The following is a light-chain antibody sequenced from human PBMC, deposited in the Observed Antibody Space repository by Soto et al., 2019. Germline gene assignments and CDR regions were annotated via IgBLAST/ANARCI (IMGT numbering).Light chain of an antibody. CDR1: QSISMY. J-gene: IGKJ1*01. CDR2: AAS. Sequence: DIQRTQSPSSLSASVGDRVTITCRASQSISMYLNWYQQKPGKAPKLLIYAASSLQSGVPSRFSGSGSGTEFTLTISSLQPDDFATYYCQQYNSHSPWTFGQGTKVDIK. V-gene: IGKV1-16*01. CDR3: QQYNSHSPWT.